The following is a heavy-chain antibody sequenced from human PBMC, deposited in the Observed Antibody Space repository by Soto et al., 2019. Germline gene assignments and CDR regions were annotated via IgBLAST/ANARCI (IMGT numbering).Heavy chain of an antibody. CDR1: GYTFTSYG. D-gene: IGHD6-19*01. J-gene: IGHJ4*02. CDR2: ISTYNGNT. V-gene: IGHV1-18*01. CDR3: ARDRVPSQGQWLAAFDF. Sequence: QVQLVQSGAEVKKPGASVMVSCKASGYTFTSYGISWVRQAPGQGLEWMGWISTYNGNTNYAQKLQGRVTKTTDTPTSNAYMELRSLRSDATAVYYCARDRVPSQGQWLAAFDFWGQGTLVTVSS.